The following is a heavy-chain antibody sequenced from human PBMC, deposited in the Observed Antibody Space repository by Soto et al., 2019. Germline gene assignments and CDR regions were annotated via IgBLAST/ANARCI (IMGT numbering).Heavy chain of an antibody. Sequence: QVQLVQSGAEVKKPGASVKVSCKASGDTFTSYAMHWVRQAPGQRLEWMGWINAGNGNTKYSENFQGRVTITRDTSASTAYLELSSLRSEDTAVYYCARAPIKYQLPDDYWGQGTLVTVSS. CDR3: ARAPIKYQLPDDY. V-gene: IGHV1-3*01. CDR2: INAGNGNT. J-gene: IGHJ4*02. CDR1: GDTFTSYA. D-gene: IGHD2-2*01.